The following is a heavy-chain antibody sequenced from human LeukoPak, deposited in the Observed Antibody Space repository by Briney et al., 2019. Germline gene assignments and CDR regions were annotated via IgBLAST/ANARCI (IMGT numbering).Heavy chain of an antibody. J-gene: IGHJ4*02. CDR1: RFNFSNYN. D-gene: IGHD3-16*02. CDR3: AKEGGYGELSSYFDY. Sequence: GGSLRLSCAASRFNFSNYNMNWVRQAPGKGLEWVSYIGTSSSPIFYADSVKGRFTISRDNAKNSLYLQMNSLRAEDTAVYYCAKEGGYGELSSYFDYWGQGTLVTVSS. CDR2: IGTSSSPI. V-gene: IGHV3-21*05.